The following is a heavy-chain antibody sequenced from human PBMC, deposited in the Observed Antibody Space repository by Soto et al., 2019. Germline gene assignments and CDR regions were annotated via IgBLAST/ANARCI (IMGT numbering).Heavy chain of an antibody. J-gene: IGHJ1*01. CDR2: ITGSGGST. V-gene: IGHV3-23*01. D-gene: IGHD6-13*01. CDR1: GFSFSSYA. CDR3: AKVSSSFVDYFQH. Sequence: EVELLESGGSLVQPGGSLRLSCAASGFSFSSYAMNWVRQAPGKGLEWVSGITGSGGSTYYSDSVKGRFTVSRDKSKNTLYLQMNSLRADDTAVYFCAKVSSSFVDYFQHWGQGTLVTVSS.